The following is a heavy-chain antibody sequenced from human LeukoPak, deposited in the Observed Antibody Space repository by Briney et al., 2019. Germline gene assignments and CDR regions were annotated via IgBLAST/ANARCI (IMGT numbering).Heavy chain of an antibody. CDR1: GYTFSSYD. D-gene: IGHD3-22*01. CDR3: ARDDLTYYYDSSGPFDY. Sequence: ASVKVSCKASGYTFSSYDINWVRQATGQGLEWMGWMNPKSGNTGYGQKFQGRVTMTRNTSISTAYMELSSLRSEDTAVYYCARDDLTYYYDSSGPFDYWGQGTLVTVSS. J-gene: IGHJ4*02. V-gene: IGHV1-8*01. CDR2: MNPKSGNT.